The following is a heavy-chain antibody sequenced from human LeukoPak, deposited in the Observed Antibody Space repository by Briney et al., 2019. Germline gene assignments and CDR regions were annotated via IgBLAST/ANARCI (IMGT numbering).Heavy chain of an antibody. Sequence: ASVKVSCKASGYTFTGYYMHWVRQAPGQGLEWMGWINPNSGGTNYAQKFQGRVTMTRDTSISTAYMELSRLRSDDTAVYHCARDRKELEQLVAMDVWGKGTTDTVSS. J-gene: IGHJ6*03. CDR1: GYTFTGYY. V-gene: IGHV1-2*02. D-gene: IGHD6-6*01. CDR3: ARDRKELEQLVAMDV. CDR2: INPNSGGT.